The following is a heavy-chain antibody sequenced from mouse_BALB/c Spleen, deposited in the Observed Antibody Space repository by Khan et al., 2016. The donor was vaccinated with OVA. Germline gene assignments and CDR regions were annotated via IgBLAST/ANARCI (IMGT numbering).Heavy chain of an antibody. CDR1: GYTFSGYW. CDR3: ARVNYGSRDYFDY. D-gene: IGHD1-1*01. Sequence: QVQLKESGAELMKPGASVKISCKATGYTFSGYWLEWVKRRPGHGLEWIGEILPGSGSRNYNEKFKGKATFTADISSKTTYMQLSSLTSEDSAVYYCARVNYGSRDYFDYWGQGTTLTVSS. J-gene: IGHJ2*01. CDR2: ILPGSGSR. V-gene: IGHV1-9*01.